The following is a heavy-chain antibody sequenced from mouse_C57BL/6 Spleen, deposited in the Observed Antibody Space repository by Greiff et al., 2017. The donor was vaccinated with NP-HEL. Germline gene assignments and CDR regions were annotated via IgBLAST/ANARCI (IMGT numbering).Heavy chain of an antibody. CDR1: GYIFTDHT. J-gene: IGHJ4*01. CDR3: ARYPYYYGSSFYAMDY. V-gene: IGHV1-78*01. CDR2: IYPRDGST. D-gene: IGHD1-1*01. Sequence: QVQLQQSDAELVKPGASVKISCKVSGYIFTDHTIHWMKQRPEQGLEWIGYIYPRDGSTKYNEKFKGKATLTADKSSSTAYMQLNSLTSEDSAVYFCARYPYYYGSSFYAMDYWGQGTSVTVSS.